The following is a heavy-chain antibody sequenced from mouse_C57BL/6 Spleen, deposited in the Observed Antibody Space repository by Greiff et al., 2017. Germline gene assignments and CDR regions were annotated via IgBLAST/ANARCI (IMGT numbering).Heavy chain of an antibody. J-gene: IGHJ4*01. CDR1: GYAFSSYW. CDR2: IYPGDGDT. D-gene: IGHD2-4*01. Sequence: QVQLQQSGAELVKPGASVKISCKASGYAFSSYWMNWVKQRPGKGLEWIGQIYPGDGDTNYNGKFKGKATLTADKSSSTAYMQLSSLTSEDSAVYFWARRGVYDYGAGDAMDYWGQGTSVTVSS. V-gene: IGHV1-80*01. CDR3: ARRGVYDYGAGDAMDY.